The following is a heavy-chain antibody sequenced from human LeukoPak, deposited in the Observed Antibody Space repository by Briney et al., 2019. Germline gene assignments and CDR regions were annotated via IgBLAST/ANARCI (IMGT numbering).Heavy chain of an antibody. Sequence: GGSLRLSCAASGFTFSSYGMSWVRQAPGKGLEWVSAISGSGGSTYYADSVKGRFTISRDNSKNTLYLQMNSLRAEDTAVYYCARANMVRGVGSFFGRNWFDPWGQGTLVTVSS. CDR1: GFTFSSYG. D-gene: IGHD3-10*01. V-gene: IGHV3-23*01. CDR3: ARANMVRGVGSFFGRNWFDP. J-gene: IGHJ5*02. CDR2: ISGSGGST.